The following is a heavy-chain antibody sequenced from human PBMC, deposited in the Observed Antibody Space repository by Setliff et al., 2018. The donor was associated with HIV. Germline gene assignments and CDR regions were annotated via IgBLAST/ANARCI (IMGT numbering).Heavy chain of an antibody. CDR1: GGSISSGSYF. J-gene: IGHJ6*04. D-gene: IGHD3-10*01. Sequence: SETLFLTCTVSGGSISSGSYFWTWIRQPPGKGLEWIGEINHSGSTNYNPSLKSRVTISLDTSKNQFSLRLNSVTAADTAIYYCTRRGADSYYPRPLDVWGKGTTVTVSS. V-gene: IGHV4-61*01. CDR2: INHSGST. CDR3: TRRGADSYYPRPLDV.